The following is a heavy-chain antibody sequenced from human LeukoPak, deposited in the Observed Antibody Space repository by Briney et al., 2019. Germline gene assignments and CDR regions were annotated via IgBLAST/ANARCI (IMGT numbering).Heavy chain of an antibody. CDR3: AKDRGSEFLEWDFDY. CDR2: ISGSGGST. J-gene: IGHJ4*02. V-gene: IGHV3-23*01. Sequence: PGGSLRLSCAASGFTFSSYGMHWVRQAPGKGLEWVSAISGSGGSTYYADSVKGRFTISRDNSKNTLYLQMNSLRAEDTAVYYCAKDRGSEFLEWDFDYWGQGTLVTVSS. D-gene: IGHD3-3*01. CDR1: GFTFSSYG.